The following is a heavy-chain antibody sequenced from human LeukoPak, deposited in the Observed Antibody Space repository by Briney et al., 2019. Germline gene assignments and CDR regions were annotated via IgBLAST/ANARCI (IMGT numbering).Heavy chain of an antibody. D-gene: IGHD3-10*01. J-gene: IGHJ4*02. CDR2: ISGSGGST. CDR3: AKERPGHYFDY. V-gene: IGHV3-23*01. Sequence: GGSLRLSCAASGFTFSNSWMTWVRQAPGKGLEWVSAISGSGGSTYYADSVKGRFTISRDNSKNTLYLQMNSQRAEDTTVYYCAKERPGHYFDYWGQGTLVTVSS. CDR1: GFTFSNSW.